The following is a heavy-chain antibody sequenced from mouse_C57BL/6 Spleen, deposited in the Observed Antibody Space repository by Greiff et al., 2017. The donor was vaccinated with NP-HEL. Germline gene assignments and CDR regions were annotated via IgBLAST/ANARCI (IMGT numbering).Heavy chain of an antibody. CDR1: GFTFSSYG. D-gene: IGHD2-4*01. V-gene: IGHV5-6*01. CDR3: ARGGLGDYDD. J-gene: IGHJ3*01. Sequence: EVKLMESGGDLVKPGGSLKLSCAASGFTFSSYGMSWVRQTPDKRLEWVATISSGGSYTYYPDSVKGRFTISRDNAKNTLYLQMSSLKSEDTAMYYCARGGLGDYDDWGQGTLVTVSA. CDR2: ISSGGSYT.